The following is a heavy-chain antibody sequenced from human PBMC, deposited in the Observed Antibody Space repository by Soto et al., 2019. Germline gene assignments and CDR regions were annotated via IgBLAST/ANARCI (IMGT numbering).Heavy chain of an antibody. Sequence: GASVKVSCKASGGTFSSYTISWVRQAPGQGLEWMGGIIPIFGTANYAQKFQGRVTITADESTGTAYMELSSLRSEDTAVYYCARGNHRWLQLWYFDLWGRGTLVTVS. CDR2: IIPIFGTA. CDR1: GGTFSSYT. D-gene: IGHD5-12*01. CDR3: ARGNHRWLQLWYFDL. J-gene: IGHJ2*01. V-gene: IGHV1-69*13.